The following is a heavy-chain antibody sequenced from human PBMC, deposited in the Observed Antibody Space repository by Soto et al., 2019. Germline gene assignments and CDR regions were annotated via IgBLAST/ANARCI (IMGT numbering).Heavy chain of an antibody. CDR2: INHSGST. J-gene: IGHJ5*02. Sequence: SETLSLTCAVYGGSFSGYYWSWIRQPPGKGLEWIGEINHSGSTNYNPSLKSRVTISVDTSKNQFSLKLSSVTAADTAVYYCARAGGYSGYDLGTSYNWFDPWGQGTLVTVS. D-gene: IGHD5-12*01. V-gene: IGHV4-34*01. CDR1: GGSFSGYY. CDR3: ARAGGYSGYDLGTSYNWFDP.